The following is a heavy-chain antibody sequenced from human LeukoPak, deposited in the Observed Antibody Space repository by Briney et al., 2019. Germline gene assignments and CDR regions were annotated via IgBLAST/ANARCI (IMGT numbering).Heavy chain of an antibody. J-gene: IGHJ6*02. CDR1: GYTFTSYY. CDR3: AREWLELQQGRFYYGMDV. CDR2: INPSGGST. Sequence: GASVKVSCKASGYTFTSYYMHWVRQAPGQWLEWMGLINPSGGSTSYAQKFQGRVTMTRDTSTSTVYMELSSLRSEDTAVYYCAREWLELQQGRFYYGMDVWGQGTTVTVSS. V-gene: IGHV1-46*01. D-gene: IGHD1-7*01.